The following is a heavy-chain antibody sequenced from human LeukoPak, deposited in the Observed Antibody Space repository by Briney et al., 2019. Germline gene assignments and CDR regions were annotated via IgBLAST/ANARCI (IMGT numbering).Heavy chain of an antibody. CDR2: MNPNSGNT. D-gene: IGHD2-15*01. V-gene: IGHV1-8*01. CDR3: ARDPYCSGGSCYSGFDY. CDR1: GYTFTSYD. Sequence: ASVKVSCKASGYTFTSYDINWVRQATGQGLEWMGWMNPNSGNTGYAQKFQGRVTMTRNTSISTAYMELSSLRSEDTAVYYYARDPYCSGGSCYSGFDYWGQGTLVTVSS. J-gene: IGHJ4*02.